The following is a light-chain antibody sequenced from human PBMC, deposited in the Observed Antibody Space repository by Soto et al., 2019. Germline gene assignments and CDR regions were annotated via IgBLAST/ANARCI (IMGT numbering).Light chain of an antibody. CDR3: QQYNNWPQA. CDR1: QSVSSN. J-gene: IGKJ2*01. Sequence: EIVMTQSPATLSVSPGERATLSCRASQSVSSNLAWYQQKPGQAPRLLIYGASTRATGIPAGFSGSGSGTEFTLTISSLQSEDFAVYYCQQYNNWPQAFGQGTKLEIK. V-gene: IGKV3-15*01. CDR2: GAS.